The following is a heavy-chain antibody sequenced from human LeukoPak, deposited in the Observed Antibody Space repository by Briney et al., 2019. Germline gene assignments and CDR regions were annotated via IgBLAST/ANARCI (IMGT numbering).Heavy chain of an antibody. V-gene: IGHV3-9*01. Sequence: GGSLRLSCAASGFTFDDYAMHWVRQSPGKGLEWVSGISWNSGSIGYADSAKGRFTVSRDNAKNSVYLQMNSLRAEDTALYFCAKAKSGYNSPFDYWGQGALITVSS. CDR2: ISWNSGSI. CDR1: GFTFDDYA. J-gene: IGHJ4*02. CDR3: AKAKSGYNSPFDY. D-gene: IGHD1-1*01.